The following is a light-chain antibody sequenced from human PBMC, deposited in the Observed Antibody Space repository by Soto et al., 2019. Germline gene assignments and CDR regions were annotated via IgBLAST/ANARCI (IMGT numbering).Light chain of an antibody. J-gene: IGKJ4*01. CDR2: WAS. CDR1: QSVLYSSNNKNY. V-gene: IGKV4-1*01. CDR3: QHSYSMPVT. Sequence: DIVMTQSPDSLAVSLGERATINCKSSQSVLYSSNNKNYLAWFQQKPGQPPKLLIYWASTRESGVPDRFSGSGSGTDFTLTISSLQAEDVAVYYCQHSYSMPVTFGGGTKVEIK.